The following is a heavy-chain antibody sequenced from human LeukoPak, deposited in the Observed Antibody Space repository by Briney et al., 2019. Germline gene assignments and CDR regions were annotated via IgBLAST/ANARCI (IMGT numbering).Heavy chain of an antibody. J-gene: IGHJ4*02. V-gene: IGHV3-30-3*01. Sequence: GGSLRLSCAASGFTFSSYAMHWVRQAPGKGLEWVAVISYDGSNKYYADSVRGRFTISRDNSKNMLYLQMNSLRAEDTAVYYCARDGYCSSTSCYHSYYFDYWGQGTLVTVSS. CDR2: ISYDGSNK. CDR3: ARDGYCSSTSCYHSYYFDY. CDR1: GFTFSSYA. D-gene: IGHD2-2*01.